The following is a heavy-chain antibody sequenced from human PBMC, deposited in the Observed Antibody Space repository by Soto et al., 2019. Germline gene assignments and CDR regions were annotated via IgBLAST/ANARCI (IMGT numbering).Heavy chain of an antibody. CDR1: GYTFTGYY. D-gene: IGHD3-10*01. J-gene: IGHJ6*03. Sequence: ASVKVSCKASGYTFTGYYMHWVRQAPGQGLERMGWINPNSGGTNYAQKFQGWVTMTRDTSISTAYMELSRLRSDDTAVYYCARAVKRITMVRGVTIGHEDPNYYMDVWGKGTTVTVSS. CDR2: INPNSGGT. CDR3: ARAVKRITMVRGVTIGHEDPNYYMDV. V-gene: IGHV1-2*04.